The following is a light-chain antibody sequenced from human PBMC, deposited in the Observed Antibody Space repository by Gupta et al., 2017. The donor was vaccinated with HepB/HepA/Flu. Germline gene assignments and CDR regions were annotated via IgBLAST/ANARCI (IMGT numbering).Light chain of an antibody. CDR2: DDS. CDR1: NIGSKS. Sequence: SYVLTQPPPVSVAPGKTARITCGGNNIGSKSVHWYQQKPGQAPVLVVYDDSDRPSGIPERFSGSNSGTTATLTIIRVEAGDEADYYCQVWDSSSNHVVFGGGTKLTVL. J-gene: IGLJ2*01. CDR3: QVWDSSSNHVV. V-gene: IGLV3-21*03.